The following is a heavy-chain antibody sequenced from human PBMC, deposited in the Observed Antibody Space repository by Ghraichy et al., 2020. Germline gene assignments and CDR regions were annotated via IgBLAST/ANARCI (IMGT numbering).Heavy chain of an antibody. CDR2: INLNGGDT. CDR3: AWTGLVPAALRETLVF. J-gene: IGHJ3*01. V-gene: IGHV1-2*02. Sequence: ASVKVSCQTFGYTFTGYYVHWVRQAPGQGLEWMGGINLNGGDTNYAQKFQGGVTMPRDTPISKASLERTGLRSDDKAVDYCAWTGLVPAALRETLVFWGQGTMVTVSS. D-gene: IGHD2-2*01. CDR1: GYTFTGYY.